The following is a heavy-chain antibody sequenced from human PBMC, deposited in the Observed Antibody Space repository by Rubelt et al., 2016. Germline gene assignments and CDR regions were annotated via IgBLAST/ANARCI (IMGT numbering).Heavy chain of an antibody. D-gene: IGHD3-10*01. CDR3: AKDLSKLLWFGEGFDY. CDR2: ISWAGGST. CDR1: GFTFDDYT. Sequence: AASGFTFDDYTMHWVRQAPGKGLEWVSLISWAGGSTYYADSVKGRFTISRDNSKNSLYLQMNSLRTEDTALYYCAKDLSKLLWFGEGFDYWGQGTLVTVSS. V-gene: IGHV3-43*01. J-gene: IGHJ4*02.